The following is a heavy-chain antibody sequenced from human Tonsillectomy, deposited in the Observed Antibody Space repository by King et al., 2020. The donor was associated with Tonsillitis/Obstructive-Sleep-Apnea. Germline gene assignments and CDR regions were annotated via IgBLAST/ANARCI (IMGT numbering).Heavy chain of an antibody. CDR1: GFTVSSNY. CDR3: ARDRESTSSWVAFDI. V-gene: IGHV3-53*04. D-gene: IGHD2-2*01. CDR2: LYSGGST. J-gene: IGHJ3*02. Sequence: VQLVQSGGGWVQPGGSLRLSCAASGFTVSSNYMNWVRQAPGKGLVWVSLLYSGGSTYYADSVKGRFTISRDNSKNTLYLQMNSLRAEDTAVYYCARDRESTSSWVAFDIWGQGTMVTVSS.